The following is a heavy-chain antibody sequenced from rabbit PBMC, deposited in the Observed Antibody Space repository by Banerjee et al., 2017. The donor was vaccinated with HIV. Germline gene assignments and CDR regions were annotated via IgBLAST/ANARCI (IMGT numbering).Heavy chain of an antibody. CDR3: ARDLDGVIGWNFGW. CDR1: GISFGISDY. Sequence: QSLEESGGGLVQPEGSLTLTCTASGISFGISDYMCWVRQAPGKGLEWIACIDAGSSGFTYHASWAKGRFTISTTSSTTVTLQMTSLTAADTATYFCARDLDGVIGWNFGWWGQGTLVTVS. J-gene: IGHJ4*01. CDR2: IDAGSSGFT. D-gene: IGHD1-1*01. V-gene: IGHV1S40*01.